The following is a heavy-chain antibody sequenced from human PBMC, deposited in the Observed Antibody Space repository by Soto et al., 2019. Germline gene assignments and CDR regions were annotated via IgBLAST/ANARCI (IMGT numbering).Heavy chain of an antibody. J-gene: IGHJ5*02. CDR1: GGTFSSYA. CDR2: IIPIFGTA. CDR3: ARDQLDEGVFEP. Sequence: QVQLVQSGAEVKKPGSSVKVSCKASGGTFSSYAISWVRQDPGQGLEWMGGIIPIFGTANYAQKFQGRGTITADESTSTAYMELSSLRSEDPAVYYCARDQLDEGVFEPWGQGTLVTVSS. D-gene: IGHD6-6*01. V-gene: IGHV1-69*01.